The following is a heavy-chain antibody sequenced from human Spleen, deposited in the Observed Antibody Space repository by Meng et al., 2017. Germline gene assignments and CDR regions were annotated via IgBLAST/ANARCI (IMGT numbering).Heavy chain of an antibody. CDR1: GFTFSDYW. Sequence: GGSLRLSCAASGFTFSDYWMHWVRQVPGKGLEWVSHINSDGRDTEYADSVKGRFTISRDNAKNTLYLQMNSLRAEDTALYYCARVVDNYPGSYYFDYWGQGTLVTGAS. D-gene: IGHD1-1*01. V-gene: IGHV3-74*01. CDR3: ARVVDNYPGSYYFDY. J-gene: IGHJ4*02. CDR2: INSDGRDT.